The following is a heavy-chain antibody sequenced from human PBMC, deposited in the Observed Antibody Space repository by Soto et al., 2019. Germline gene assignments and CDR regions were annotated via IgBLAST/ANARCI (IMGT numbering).Heavy chain of an antibody. Sequence: SETLSLTCTVSGDSLSSPTYYWTWIRQPPGKGLEWIAHIYYSGRTIYNPSLQSRVAISVDTSKNQFYLELKSVTAADTAVYFCARENTALEYYYGLDFWGQGTPVTVSS. V-gene: IGHV4-61*01. CDR2: IYYSGRT. D-gene: IGHD1-1*01. CDR3: ARENTALEYYYGLDF. J-gene: IGHJ6*02. CDR1: GDSLSSPTYY.